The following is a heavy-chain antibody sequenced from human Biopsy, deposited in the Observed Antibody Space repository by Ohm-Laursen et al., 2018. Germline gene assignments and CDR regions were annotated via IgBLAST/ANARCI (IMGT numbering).Heavy chain of an antibody. D-gene: IGHD2-21*01. J-gene: IGHJ4*02. CDR2: ISPTADII. CDR1: GFTFSDHY. CDR3: AKIPPSRCDSCECYPIFDY. Sequence: SLRLSCSASGFTFSDHYMSWIRKAPGKGLEWLSYISPTADIIFDTDSVKGRFTISRDNAKNSLYLQMNSLRAEDTAIYYCAKIPPSRCDSCECYPIFDYWGQGTLVTVSS. V-gene: IGHV3-11*01.